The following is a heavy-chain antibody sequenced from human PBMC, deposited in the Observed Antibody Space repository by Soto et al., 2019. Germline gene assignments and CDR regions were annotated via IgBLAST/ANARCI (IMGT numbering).Heavy chain of an antibody. CDR2: INPNSGGT. D-gene: IGHD3-22*01. J-gene: IGHJ4*02. CDR3: ARDSSDSSGYYRLYYFDY. Sequence: QVQLVQSGAEVKKPGASVKVSCKASGYTFTGYYMHWVRQAPGQGLEWMGWINPNSGGTNYAQKFQGRVTMTRDTYISTAYMELSRLRSDDTAVYYCARDSSDSSGYYRLYYFDYWGQGTLVTVSS. V-gene: IGHV1-2*02. CDR1: GYTFTGYY.